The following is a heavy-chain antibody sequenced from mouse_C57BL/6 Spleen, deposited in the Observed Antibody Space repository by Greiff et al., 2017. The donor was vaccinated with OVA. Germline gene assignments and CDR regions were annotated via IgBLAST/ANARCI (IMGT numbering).Heavy chain of an antibody. Sequence: EVKLVESGGGLVKPGGSLKLSCAASGFTFSDYGMHWVRQAPEKGLEWVAYISSGSSTIYYADTVKGRFTISRDNAKNTLFLQMTSLRSEDTAMYYCARHYDYGLDYWGQGTTLTVSS. J-gene: IGHJ2*01. CDR1: GFTFSDYG. D-gene: IGHD2-4*01. V-gene: IGHV5-17*01. CDR2: ISSGSSTI. CDR3: ARHYDYGLDY.